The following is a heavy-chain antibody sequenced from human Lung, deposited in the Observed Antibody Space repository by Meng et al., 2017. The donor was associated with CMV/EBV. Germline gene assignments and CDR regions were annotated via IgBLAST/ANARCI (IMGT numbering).Heavy chain of an antibody. V-gene: IGHV4-4*02. Sequence: VAQQRSGPGRVRPSGTPSLTCAVSGGSRSSRNRWSWGRQPPGKGLEWIGEIYHSGSTNYNPSLKSRVTISVDESKNQFSLRLSSVTAADTAVYYCARVGAYCGGDCYHPRWGQGTLVTVSS. CDR1: GGSRSSRNR. J-gene: IGHJ4*02. D-gene: IGHD2-21*02. CDR3: ARVGAYCGGDCYHPR. CDR2: IYHSGST.